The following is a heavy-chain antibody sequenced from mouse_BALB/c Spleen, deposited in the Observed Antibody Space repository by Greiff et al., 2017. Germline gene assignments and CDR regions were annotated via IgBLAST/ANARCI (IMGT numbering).Heavy chain of an antibody. CDR2: IDPENGDT. D-gene: IGHD2-10*02. CDR1: GFNIKDYY. CDR3: NAWKYGNSFAY. Sequence: EVKVVESGAELVRSGASVKLSCTASGFNIKDYYMHWVKQRPEQGLEWIGWIDPENGDTEYAPKFQGKATMTADTSSNTAYLQLSSLTSEDTAVYYCNAWKYGNSFAYWGQGTLVTVSA. V-gene: IGHV14-4*02. J-gene: IGHJ3*01.